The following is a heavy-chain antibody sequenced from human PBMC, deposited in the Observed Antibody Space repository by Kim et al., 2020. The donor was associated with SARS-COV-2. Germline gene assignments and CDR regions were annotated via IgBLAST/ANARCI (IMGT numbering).Heavy chain of an antibody. D-gene: IGHD5-12*01. V-gene: IGHV1-46*01. Sequence: ASVKVSCKASGYIFTNYYIHWVRRAPGQGLEWMGIINPSGGSTTYPQNFQSRVTMTRDTSTNTVYMELSSLRSEDTAIYYCARLPSGYNPSFYGLDVWGQGTTVTVSS. CDR3: ARLPSGYNPSFYGLDV. CDR1: GYIFTNYY. J-gene: IGHJ6*02. CDR2: INPSGGST.